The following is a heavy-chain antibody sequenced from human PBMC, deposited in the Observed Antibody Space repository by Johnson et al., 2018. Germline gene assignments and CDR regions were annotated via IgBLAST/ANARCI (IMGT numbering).Heavy chain of an antibody. CDR2: VNPISGNT. D-gene: IGHD6-19*01. Sequence: QVQLVQSGAEVKKPGASVKVSCKVSGYTLATYDIDWVRQAAGQGLEWVGWVNPISGNTGYAQKFQGGVTMTRNTSISTAYMELSSLTSEDTAVYYCARVKKASYGWYYFDDWGQGTLVTVSA. V-gene: IGHV1-8*02. CDR1: GYTLATYD. CDR3: ARVKKASYGWYYFDD. J-gene: IGHJ4*02.